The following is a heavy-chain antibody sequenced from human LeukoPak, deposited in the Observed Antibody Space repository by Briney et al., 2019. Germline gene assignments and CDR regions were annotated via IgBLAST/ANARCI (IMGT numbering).Heavy chain of an antibody. J-gene: IGHJ6*03. D-gene: IGHD2-15*01. V-gene: IGHV3-21*01. CDR1: GFTFSSYS. Sequence: GGSLRLSCAASGFTFSSYSMNWVRQAPGKGLEWVLSISSSSSYIYYADSLKGRFTISRDNAKNSLYLQMNSLRAEDTAVYYCARDPLGYCSGGSCYYYYMDVWGKGTTVTVSS. CDR3: ARDPLGYCSGGSCYYYYMDV. CDR2: ISSSSSYI.